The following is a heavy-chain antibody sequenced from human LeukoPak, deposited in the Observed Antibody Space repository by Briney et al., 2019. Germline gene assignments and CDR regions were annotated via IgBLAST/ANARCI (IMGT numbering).Heavy chain of an antibody. Sequence: ASETLSLTCTVSGGSISSGGYYWSWIRQHPGKGLEWIGYIYYSGSTYYNPSLKSRVTISVDTSKNQFSLKLSSVTAADTAVYLSARAPQVAPTAYYMDVWGKGTTVTVSS. D-gene: IGHD6-13*01. CDR2: IYYSGST. J-gene: IGHJ6*03. CDR3: ARAPQVAPTAYYMDV. CDR1: GGSISSGGYY. V-gene: IGHV4-31*03.